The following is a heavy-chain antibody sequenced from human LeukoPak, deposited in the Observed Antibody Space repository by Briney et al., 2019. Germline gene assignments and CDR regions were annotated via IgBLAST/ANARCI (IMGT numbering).Heavy chain of an antibody. J-gene: IGHJ4*02. V-gene: IGHV3-23*01. CDR1: GFTFSSYA. Sequence: GGSLRLSCAASGFTFSSYAMSWVRQAPGKGLEWVSAISGSGGSTYYADSVKGRFTISRDNFKNTLYLQMNSLRAEDTAVYYCAKVSGSYYVGYFDYWGQGTLVTVSS. D-gene: IGHD1-26*01. CDR2: ISGSGGST. CDR3: AKVSGSYYVGYFDY.